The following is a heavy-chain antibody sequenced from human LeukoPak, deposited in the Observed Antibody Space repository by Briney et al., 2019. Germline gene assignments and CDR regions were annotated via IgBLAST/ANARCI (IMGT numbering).Heavy chain of an antibody. CDR1: GGSISSYY. CDR3: ARLPLAVAGTRYYYYYYMDV. J-gene: IGHJ6*03. CDR2: IYYSGST. Sequence: PSETLSLTCTVPGGSISSYYWSWIRQPPGKGLEWIGYIYYSGSTNYNPSLKSRVTISVDTSKNQFSLKLSSVTAADTAVYYCARLPLAVAGTRYYYYYYMDVWGKGTTVTVSS. V-gene: IGHV4-59*01. D-gene: IGHD6-19*01.